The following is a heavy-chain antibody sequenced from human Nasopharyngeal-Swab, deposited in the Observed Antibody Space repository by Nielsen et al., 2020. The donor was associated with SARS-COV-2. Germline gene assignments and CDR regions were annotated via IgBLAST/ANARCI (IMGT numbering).Heavy chain of an antibody. CDR3: ARDMSGYNNAYGVFYYYYAMDV. D-gene: IGHD5-18*01. CDR2: ISNSGSSI. Sequence: GSLRLSCAASGFIFSDYYMTWIRQAPGKGLEWISYISNSGSSIYYADSVRGRFTISRDNAKKSLYLQMNSLRAEDTAVYFCARDMSGYNNAYGVFYYYYAMDVWGQGTTVTVSS. CDR1: GFIFSDYY. V-gene: IGHV3-11*01. J-gene: IGHJ6*02.